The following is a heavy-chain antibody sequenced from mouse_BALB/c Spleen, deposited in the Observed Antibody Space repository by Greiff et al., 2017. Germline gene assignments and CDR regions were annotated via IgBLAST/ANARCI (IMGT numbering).Heavy chain of an antibody. V-gene: IGHV3-2*02. D-gene: IGHD4-1*01. J-gene: IGHJ4*01. CDR1: GYSITSDYA. CDR2: ISYSGST. Sequence: ESGPGLVKPSQSLSLTCTVTGYSITSDYAWNWIRQFPGNKLEWMGYISYSGSTSYNPSLKSRISITRDTSKNQFFLQLNSVTTEDTATYYCARTGDYAMDYWGQGTSVTVSS. CDR3: ARTGDYAMDY.